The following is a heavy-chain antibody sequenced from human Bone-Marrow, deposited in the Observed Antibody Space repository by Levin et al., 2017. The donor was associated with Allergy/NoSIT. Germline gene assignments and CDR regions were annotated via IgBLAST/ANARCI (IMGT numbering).Heavy chain of an antibody. V-gene: IGHV3-9*01. CDR2: IGWNSGTL. D-gene: IGHD3-22*01. Sequence: PGGSLRLSCAASGFSFGDYAMHWVRQAPGKGLEWVSGIGWNSGTLGYADSVKGRFTISRDNAKNSLYLQMNSLRAEDTALYYCAKGGGITLMGVIGANLEAFDMWGQGTMVTVSS. CDR3: AKGGGITLMGVIGANLEAFDM. CDR1: GFSFGDYA. J-gene: IGHJ3*02.